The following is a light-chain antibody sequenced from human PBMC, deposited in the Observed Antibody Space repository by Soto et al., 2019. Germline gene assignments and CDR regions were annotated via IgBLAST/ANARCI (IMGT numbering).Light chain of an antibody. J-gene: IGKJ4*01. CDR3: QQYKNWPLT. Sequence: EIVMTQSPATLSVSPGERATLSCRASQSISANLAWYQQKPGQAPRLLIYGASTGATSIPARFRGSGSGTEVTLPISSLQSEDFAIYYCQQYKNWPLTFGGGTKVEIK. CDR1: QSISAN. V-gene: IGKV3-15*01. CDR2: GAS.